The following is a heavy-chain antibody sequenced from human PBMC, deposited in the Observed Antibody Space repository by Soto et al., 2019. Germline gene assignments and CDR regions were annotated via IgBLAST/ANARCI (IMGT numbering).Heavy chain of an antibody. CDR2: ISGSGGST. J-gene: IGHJ4*02. Sequence: EVQLLESGGGLVQPGGSLRLSCAASGFTFSSYAMSWVRQAPGKGLEWVSAISGSGGSTYYADSVKRRFTISRDNSKNTLYLQMNSLRAEDTAVYYCAKIGGSDYDSSGYSVDYWGQGTLVTVSS. V-gene: IGHV3-23*01. CDR1: GFTFSSYA. D-gene: IGHD3-22*01. CDR3: AKIGGSDYDSSGYSVDY.